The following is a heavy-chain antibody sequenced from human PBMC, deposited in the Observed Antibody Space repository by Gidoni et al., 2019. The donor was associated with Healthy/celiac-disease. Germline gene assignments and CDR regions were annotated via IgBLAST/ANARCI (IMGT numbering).Heavy chain of an antibody. CDR2: IYYSGST. CDR1: GGSISSGGYY. J-gene: IGHJ4*02. CDR3: ARQTYYYDSSGYYEETPFDY. V-gene: IGHV4-31*03. Sequence: QVQLQESGPGLVKPPQTLSLTCTVPGGSISSGGYYWSWIRQHPGKGLEWIGYIYYSGSTYYNPSLKSRVTVSVDTSKNQFSLKLSSVTAADTAVYYCARQTYYYDSSGYYEETPFDYWGQGTLVTVSS. D-gene: IGHD3-22*01.